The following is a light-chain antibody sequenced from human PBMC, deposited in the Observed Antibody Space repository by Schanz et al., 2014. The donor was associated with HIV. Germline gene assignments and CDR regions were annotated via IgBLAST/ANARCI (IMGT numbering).Light chain of an antibody. CDR2: DAS. J-gene: IGKJ2*01. CDR1: QSVSSY. CDR3: QQPGRSLLFT. Sequence: EIVLTQSPATLSLSPGERATLSCRASQSVSSYLAWYQQKPGQAPRLLIYDASNRATGIPARFSGSGSGTDFTLTISKLEPEDFAVYYCQQPGRSLLFTFGQGTKLEIK. V-gene: IGKV3-11*01.